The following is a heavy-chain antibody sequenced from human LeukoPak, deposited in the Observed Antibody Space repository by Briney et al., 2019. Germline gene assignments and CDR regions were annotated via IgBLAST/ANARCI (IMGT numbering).Heavy chain of an antibody. D-gene: IGHD3-10*01. CDR2: INPNSGGT. V-gene: IGHV1-2*02. CDR1: GYTFTGYY. Sequence: GASVKVSCKASGYTFTGYYMHWVRQAPGQGLEGMGWINPNSGGTNYAQKSQGRVTMTRDTSISTAYMELSRLRSDDTAVYYCARDLVGYYGSGSYPSDYWGQGTLVTVSS. CDR3: ARDLVGYYGSGSYPSDY. J-gene: IGHJ4*02.